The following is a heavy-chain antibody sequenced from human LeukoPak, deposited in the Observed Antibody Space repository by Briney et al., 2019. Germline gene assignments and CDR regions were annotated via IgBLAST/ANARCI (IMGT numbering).Heavy chain of an antibody. J-gene: IGHJ4*02. V-gene: IGHV3-23*01. Sequence: GGCLRLSCATSEFTFSSYGMSWVRQAPGKGLEWVSSISGSGGSTQYADSVQGRFAISRDNSKNTLYLQMNSLRAEDTAVYYCAKDRYGSGSIDYWGQGTLVTVSS. D-gene: IGHD3-10*01. CDR3: AKDRYGSGSIDY. CDR1: EFTFSSYG. CDR2: ISGSGGST.